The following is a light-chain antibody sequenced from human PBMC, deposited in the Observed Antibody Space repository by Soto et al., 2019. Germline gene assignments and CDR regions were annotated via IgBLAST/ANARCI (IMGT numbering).Light chain of an antibody. J-gene: IGKJ5*01. CDR1: QSVSSSY. CDR2: GAS. CDR3: QQYGSSPPIT. Sequence: EIVLTLSPSTLSLYTGERATLSCRASQSVSSSYLAWYQQKPGQAPRLLIYGASSRATGIPDRFSGSGSGTDFTLTISRLEPEDFAVYYCQQYGSSPPITFGQRTRPEI. V-gene: IGKV3-20*01.